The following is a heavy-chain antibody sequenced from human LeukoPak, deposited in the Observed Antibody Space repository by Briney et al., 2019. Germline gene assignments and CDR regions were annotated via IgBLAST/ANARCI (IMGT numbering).Heavy chain of an antibody. D-gene: IGHD3-10*01. V-gene: IGHV3-11*01. CDR2: ISSGGDTI. Sequence: GGSLRLSCEASGFTFKDYHMSWIRQAPGKGLEWVSYISSGGDTIKYADSVKGRFTISRDNAKNSLYLQMNSLRAEDTAVYYCAGEKGGYYGSGSRSDLWGRGALGTVSS. CDR3: AGEKGGYYGSGSRSDL. CDR1: GFTFKDYH. J-gene: IGHJ2*01.